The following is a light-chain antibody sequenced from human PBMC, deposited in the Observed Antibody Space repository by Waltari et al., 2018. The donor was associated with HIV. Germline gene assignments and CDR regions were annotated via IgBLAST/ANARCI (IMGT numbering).Light chain of an antibody. V-gene: IGKV1-39*01. CDR2: GAS. J-gene: IGKJ5*01. CDR3: QQTYKTPHT. CDR1: QNIDSS. Sequence: DIQMTQSPSSLSASVGVRVTITCRASQNIDSSLNWYQQTPGKAPKLLIFGASNLQSGVPSRFTGIRSGTDFTLTVSSLQPEDFTTYYCQQTYKTPHTFGQGTRLEIK.